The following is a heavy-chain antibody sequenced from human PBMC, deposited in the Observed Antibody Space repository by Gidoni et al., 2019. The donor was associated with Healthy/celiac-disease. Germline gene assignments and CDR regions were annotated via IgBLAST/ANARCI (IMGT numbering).Heavy chain of an antibody. CDR1: GGSISSGSYY. CDR2: IYTSGST. Sequence: QVQLQESGPGLVKPSQTLSLTCTVAGGSISSGSYYWSWIRQPAGKGLEWIGRIYTSGSTNYNPSLKSRVTISVDTSKNQFSLKLSSVTAADTAVYYCARGGDWYYFDYWGQGTLVTVSS. V-gene: IGHV4-61*02. CDR3: ARGGDWYYFDY. J-gene: IGHJ4*02. D-gene: IGHD2-21*02.